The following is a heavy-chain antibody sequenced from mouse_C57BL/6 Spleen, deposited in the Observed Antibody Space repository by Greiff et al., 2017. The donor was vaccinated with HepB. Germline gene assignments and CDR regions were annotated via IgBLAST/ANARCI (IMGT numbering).Heavy chain of an antibody. V-gene: IGHV5-6*01. CDR2: ISSGGSYT. CDR3: ARHPTVVATRYFDV. CDR1: GFTFSSYG. D-gene: IGHD1-1*01. J-gene: IGHJ1*03. Sequence: EVQVVESGGDLVKPGGSLKLSCAASGFTFSSYGMSWVRQTPDKRLEWVATISSGGSYTYYPDSVKGRFTISRDNAKNTLYLQMSSLKSEDTAMYYCARHPTVVATRYFDVWGTGTTVTVSS.